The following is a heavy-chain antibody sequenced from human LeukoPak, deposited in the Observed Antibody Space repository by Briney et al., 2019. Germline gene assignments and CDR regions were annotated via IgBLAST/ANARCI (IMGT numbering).Heavy chain of an antibody. D-gene: IGHD3-16*02. CDR2: IRSDGSNK. J-gene: IGHJ4*02. Sequence: GGSLRLSCAASGFTFSTYGMHWVRQAPGKGLELVAFIRSDGSNKYYADSVKGRFTISRDNSKNSLYLQMNSLRAEDTAVYYCARDRHDYVWGSYRRGPFDYWGQGTLVTVSS. V-gene: IGHV3-30*02. CDR3: ARDRHDYVWGSYRRGPFDY. CDR1: GFTFSTYG.